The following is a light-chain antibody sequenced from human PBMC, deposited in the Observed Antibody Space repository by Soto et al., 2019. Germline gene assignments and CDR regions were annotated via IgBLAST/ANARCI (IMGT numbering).Light chain of an antibody. CDR2: GAS. Sequence: EIVMTQSPATLSVSPGERATLSCRASQSVSTNSAWYQQKPGQAPRLLIYGASTRATGVPVRFSGSGSGTEFTLTISILQSEDFAVYYCQQYNNWPRTFGQGTKVEIK. V-gene: IGKV3-15*01. J-gene: IGKJ1*01. CDR3: QQYNNWPRT. CDR1: QSVSTN.